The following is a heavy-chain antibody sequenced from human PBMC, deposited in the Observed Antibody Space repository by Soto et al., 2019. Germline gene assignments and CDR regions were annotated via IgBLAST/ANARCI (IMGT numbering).Heavy chain of an antibody. CDR1: GFTFSDYA. J-gene: IGHJ6*02. CDR2: IRSKAYGGTT. D-gene: IGHD2-15*01. V-gene: IGHV3-49*03. CDR3: TRDRTAADIVVVVAANIYYGMDV. Sequence: GGSLRLSCTASGFTFSDYAMSWFRQAPGQGLEWVGFIRSKAYGGTTEYAASVKGRFTISRYDSKSIAYLQMNSLKTEETAVYYCTRDRTAADIVVVVAANIYYGMDVWGQGTTVTVSS.